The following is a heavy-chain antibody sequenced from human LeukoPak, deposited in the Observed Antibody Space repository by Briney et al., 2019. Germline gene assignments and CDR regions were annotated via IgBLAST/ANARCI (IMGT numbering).Heavy chain of an antibody. CDR1: GGSISSFY. CDR3: ARHEDDYGHFDY. V-gene: IGHV4-39*01. CDR2: IYYSGST. J-gene: IGHJ4*02. Sequence: SETLSLTCTVSGGSISSFYWGWIRQPPGKGLEWIGSIYYSGSTYYNPSLKSRVTISVDTSKNQFSLKLSSVTAADTAVYYCARHEDDYGHFDYWGQGTLVTVSS. D-gene: IGHD4-17*01.